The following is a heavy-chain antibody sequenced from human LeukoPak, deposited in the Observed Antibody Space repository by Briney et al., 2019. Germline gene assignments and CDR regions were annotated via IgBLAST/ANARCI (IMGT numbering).Heavy chain of an antibody. CDR2: VSSSGRT. D-gene: IGHD2-2*01. Sequence: SETLSLTCTVSGDSISSGSFYWSWIRQAAGKGLEWIGRVSSSGRTTYNPSLKSRLTISITTSKNQFSLKLSSVTAADTAVYYCARVKNIVVVPAANWFDPWGQGTLVTVSS. V-gene: IGHV4-61*02. J-gene: IGHJ5*02. CDR3: ARVKNIVVVPAANWFDP. CDR1: GDSISSGSFY.